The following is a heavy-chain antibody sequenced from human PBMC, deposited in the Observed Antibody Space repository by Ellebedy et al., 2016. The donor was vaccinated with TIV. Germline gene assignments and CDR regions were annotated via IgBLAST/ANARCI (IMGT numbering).Heavy chain of an antibody. J-gene: IGHJ4*02. D-gene: IGHD6-19*01. CDR2: IYPDDSDD. CDR1: GYNFNRHW. V-gene: IGHV5-51*01. Sequence: GGSLRLXXKASGYNFNRHWIAWVRQMPGKGLEWMGIIYPDDSDDRYSPSFQGQVTISSDKSINTAYLQWSSLKASDTAIYYCARLRDALADELDYWGQGTLLTVSS. CDR3: ARLRDALADELDY.